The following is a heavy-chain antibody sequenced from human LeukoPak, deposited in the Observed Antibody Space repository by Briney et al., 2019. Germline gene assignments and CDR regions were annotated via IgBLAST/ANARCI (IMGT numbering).Heavy chain of an antibody. V-gene: IGHV3-23*01. Sequence: GGSLRLSCSASGFTFSDYGLSGVRQAPGKGLEWVSAISHSGGSTYYADSVKGRFTISRDNSKNTLFLQMNSLRAEDTAAYYCAKAPYCTNGVCPDYWGQGTLVTVSS. D-gene: IGHD2-8*01. CDR3: AKAPYCTNGVCPDY. J-gene: IGHJ4*02. CDR1: GFTFSDYG. CDR2: ISHSGGST.